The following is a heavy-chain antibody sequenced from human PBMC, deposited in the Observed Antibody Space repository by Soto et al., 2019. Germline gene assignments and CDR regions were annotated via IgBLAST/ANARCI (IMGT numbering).Heavy chain of an antibody. D-gene: IGHD6-13*01. V-gene: IGHV1-8*01. Sequence: QVQLVQSGAEVKKPGASVKVSCKASGYTFNTYDIEWVRLATGQGLEWMGSMNPYTGSTDYAQKFQGRVTMTMTTSISTAYLELSSLRSDDTAIYYCARTMGGIAAAGSDFWGQGTLVTVS. CDR1: GYTFNTYD. CDR3: ARTMGGIAAAGSDF. CDR2: MNPYTGST. J-gene: IGHJ4*02.